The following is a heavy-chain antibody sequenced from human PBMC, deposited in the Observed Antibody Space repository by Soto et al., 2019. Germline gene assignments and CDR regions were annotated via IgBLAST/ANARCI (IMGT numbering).Heavy chain of an antibody. J-gene: IGHJ5*02. V-gene: IGHV4-59*01. CDR1: GGSINNYY. CDR2: VYYTGSI. CDR3: ARYSPPKKSYDSNPGWFDP. D-gene: IGHD3-22*01. Sequence: PSETLSLTCTVSGGSINNYYWTWIRQPPGKGLEWIGYVYYTGSISYNPSLKSRVTISLDTSMNQFSLTLNSVTAADTAMYFCARYSPPKKSYDSNPGWFDPWGQGTLVTVS.